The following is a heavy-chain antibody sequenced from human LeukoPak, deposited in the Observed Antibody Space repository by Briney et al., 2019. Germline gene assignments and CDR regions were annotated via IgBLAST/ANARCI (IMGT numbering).Heavy chain of an antibody. CDR2: INPNSGDT. J-gene: IGHJ6*03. D-gene: IGHD2-15*01. CDR1: GYTFSDYY. V-gene: IGHV1-2*02. Sequence: ASVKVSCTTSGYTFSDYYIHWIRQAPGQGLEWVGWINPNSGDTDYAQKFQGRVTVTRDTSISTAYMEPGRLRSDDTAVHYCARVLRYCSGGNCYSGGLGYMDVWGKGTTVTISS. CDR3: ARVLRYCSGGNCYSGGLGYMDV.